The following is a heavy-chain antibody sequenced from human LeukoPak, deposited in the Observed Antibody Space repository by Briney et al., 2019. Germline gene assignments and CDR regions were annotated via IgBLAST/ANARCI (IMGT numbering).Heavy chain of an antibody. CDR3: ARGDWFDP. J-gene: IGHJ5*02. CDR2: INPNSGGT. V-gene: IGHV1-2*02. CDR1: GYTFTGYY. Sequence: ASVKVSCKASGYTFTGYYMHWVRQAPGQGLEWMGWINPNSGGTNHAQKFQGRVTMTRDMSISTAYMELSRLRSDDTAVYYCARGDWFDPWGQGTLVTVSS.